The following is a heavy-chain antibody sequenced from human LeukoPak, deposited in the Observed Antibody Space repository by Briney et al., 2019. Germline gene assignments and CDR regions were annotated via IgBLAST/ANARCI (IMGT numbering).Heavy chain of an antibody. J-gene: IGHJ4*02. V-gene: IGHV1-2*02. CDR1: GYTFTGYY. Sequence: GASVKVSCKASGYTFTGYYMHWVRQAPGQGLEWMGWINPHSGGTNYAQKFQGRVTMTRDTSISTAYMELSRLRSDDTAVYYCARDSGYSSGRGGGLEDYWGQGTLVTVSS. CDR3: ARDSGYSSGRGGGLEDY. D-gene: IGHD6-19*01. CDR2: INPHSGGT.